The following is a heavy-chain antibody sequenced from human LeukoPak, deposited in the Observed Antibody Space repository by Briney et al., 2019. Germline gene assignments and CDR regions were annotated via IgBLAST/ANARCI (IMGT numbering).Heavy chain of an antibody. CDR2: IWYDGTNK. V-gene: IGHV3-33*06. J-gene: IGHJ4*02. D-gene: IGHD2-2*01. Sequence: GGSLRLSCAASGFTFSNFGMHWVRQAPGKGLEWVAVIWYDGTNKYYAGSVKGRFTISRDNSKNTLYLQMNSLRAEDTAVYYCAKDSVPAAIRGGDFDYWGQGTLVTVSS. CDR1: GFTFSNFG. CDR3: AKDSVPAAIRGGDFDY.